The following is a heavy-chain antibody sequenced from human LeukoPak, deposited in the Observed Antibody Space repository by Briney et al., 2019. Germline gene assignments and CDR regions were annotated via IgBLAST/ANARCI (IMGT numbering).Heavy chain of an antibody. CDR3: GRAFPPLRTSSAGDS. CDR2: ISGLSSYT. Sequence: PGGSLRLSCSASGFTFSDYDMNWVRQAPGKGLEWVSSISGLSSYTYYGESVKGRFSISRDNAKNSLYLQMNSLGAEDTATYYCGRAFPPLRTSSAGDSWGQGILVTVSS. J-gene: IGHJ5*01. CDR1: GFTFSDYD. D-gene: IGHD1-1*01. V-gene: IGHV3-21*01.